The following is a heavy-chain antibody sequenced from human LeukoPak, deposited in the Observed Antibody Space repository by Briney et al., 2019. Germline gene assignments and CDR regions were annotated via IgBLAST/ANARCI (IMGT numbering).Heavy chain of an antibody. CDR3: ARATYPSWYSSTLFDY. V-gene: IGHV1-46*01. CDR2: INPSGGST. D-gene: IGHD6-13*01. J-gene: IGHJ4*02. CDR1: RYTFTSYH. Sequence: SVKVSCQACRYTFTSYHMHWVRQAAGQGLDWMGIINPSGGSTSDAQKFQGRVTMARDTSTSTVYMELSSLRSEDTAVYYCARATYPSWYSSTLFDYWGQGTLVTVSS.